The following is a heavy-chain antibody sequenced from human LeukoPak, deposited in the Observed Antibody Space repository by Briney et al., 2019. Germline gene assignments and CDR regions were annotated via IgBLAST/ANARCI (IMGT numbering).Heavy chain of an antibody. D-gene: IGHD1-26*01. Sequence: GESLKISCQGSGYSFTSYWIGWVRQMPGKGLEWMGIMYPGDSETRYSPSFQSQVTISADKSISTAYLQWSSLKASGTAMYYCATTLYSGIYGDAFDIWGQGTMVTVSS. CDR3: ATTLYSGIYGDAFDI. J-gene: IGHJ3*02. CDR1: GYSFTSYW. CDR2: MYPGDSET. V-gene: IGHV5-51*01.